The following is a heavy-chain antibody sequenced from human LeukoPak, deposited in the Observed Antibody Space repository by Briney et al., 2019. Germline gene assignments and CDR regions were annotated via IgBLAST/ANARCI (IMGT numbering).Heavy chain of an antibody. CDR2: IYHSGSP. Sequence: SETLSLTCTVSGYSISSGYYWGWIRQPPGKGLEWIGSIYHSGSPYYNPSLKSRVTTSVDTSKNQFSLKLSSVTAADTAVYYCARVGGWFGELLSHYYYYYYMDVWGKGTTVTVSS. J-gene: IGHJ6*03. CDR1: GYSISSGYY. D-gene: IGHD3-10*01. CDR3: ARVGGWFGELLSHYYYYYYMDV. V-gene: IGHV4-38-2*02.